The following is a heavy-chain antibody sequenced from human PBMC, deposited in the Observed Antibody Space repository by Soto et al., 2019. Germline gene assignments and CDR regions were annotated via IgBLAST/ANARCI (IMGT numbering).Heavy chain of an antibody. CDR1: GGTFSSYA. CDR3: ARVGGYSNYGDIDY. V-gene: IGHV1-69*12. D-gene: IGHD4-4*01. J-gene: IGHJ4*02. CDR2: IIPIFGTA. Sequence: QVQLVQSGAEVKKPGSSVKVSCKASGGTFSSYAISWVRQAPGQGLEWMGGIIPIFGTANYAQKFQGRVTITAAEAKTKAYMELSSLRSEDTAVYYCARVGGYSNYGDIDYWGQGTLVTVSS.